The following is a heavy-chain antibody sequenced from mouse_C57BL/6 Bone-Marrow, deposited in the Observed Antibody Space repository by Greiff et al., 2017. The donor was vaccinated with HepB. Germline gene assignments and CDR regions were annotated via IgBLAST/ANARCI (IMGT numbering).Heavy chain of an antibody. D-gene: IGHD4-1*02. J-gene: IGHJ2*01. V-gene: IGHV5-17*01. CDR3: ARSPTGREYFDY. Sequence: VQLQQSGGGLVKPGGSLKLSCAASGFTFSDYGMHWVRQAPEKGLEWVAYISSGSSTIYYADTVKGRFTISRDNAKNTLFLQMTSLRSEDTAMYYCARSPTGREYFDYWGQGTTLTVSS. CDR2: ISSGSSTI. CDR1: GFTFSDYG.